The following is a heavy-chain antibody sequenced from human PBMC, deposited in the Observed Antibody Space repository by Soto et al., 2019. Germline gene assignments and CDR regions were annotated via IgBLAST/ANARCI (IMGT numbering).Heavy chain of an antibody. J-gene: IGHJ6*04. V-gene: IGHV1-69*13. Sequence: ASVKVSCKASGGTFSSYAISWVRQAPGQGLEWMGGIIPIFGTANYARKFQGRVTITADESTSTAYMELSSLRSEDTAVYYCAREGVVVVAATPRGYGMDVWGKGTTGTVSS. CDR3: AREGVVVVAATPRGYGMDV. CDR2: IIPIFGTA. CDR1: GGTFSSYA. D-gene: IGHD2-15*01.